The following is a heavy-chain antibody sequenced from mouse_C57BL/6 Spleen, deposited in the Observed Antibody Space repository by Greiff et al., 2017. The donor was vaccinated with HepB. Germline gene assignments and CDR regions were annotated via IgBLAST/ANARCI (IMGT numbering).Heavy chain of an antibody. CDR3: ARGGNYEDYYAMDY. J-gene: IGHJ4*01. D-gene: IGHD2-1*01. CDR1: GYTFTSYW. V-gene: IGHV1-55*01. Sequence: QVQLQQPGAELVKPGASVKLSCKASGYTFTSYWMQWVKQRPGQGLEWIGDIYPGSGSTNYNEKFKSKATLTVDTSSSTAYMQLSSLTSEDSAVYYCARGGNYEDYYAMDYWGQGTSVTVSS. CDR2: IYPGSGST.